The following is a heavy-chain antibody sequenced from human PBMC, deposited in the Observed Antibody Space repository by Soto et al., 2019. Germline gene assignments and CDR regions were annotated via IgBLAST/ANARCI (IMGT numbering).Heavy chain of an antibody. D-gene: IGHD4-17*01. V-gene: IGHV3-23*01. CDR3: AKDPNGDYIGAFDS. J-gene: IGHJ4*02. CDR2: ISVGSTTI. Sequence: EVQLSESGGGLVRPGGSLRLSCEGSAFTFGTYAMTWVRQAPGKGLEWLSAISVGSTTIKYADSVKGRFTISRDNSKNMLYLQMNSLRAEDTAIYYCAKDPNGDYIGAFDSSGQGTLVTVSS. CDR1: AFTFGTYA.